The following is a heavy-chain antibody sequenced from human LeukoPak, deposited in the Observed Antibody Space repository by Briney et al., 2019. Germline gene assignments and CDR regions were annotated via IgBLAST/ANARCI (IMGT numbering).Heavy chain of an antibody. CDR2: IYHSGST. J-gene: IGHJ5*02. CDR1: GYSISRGYS. CDR3: ARIAVPGGWFDP. D-gene: IGHD1-1*01. Sequence: SETLSLTCTVSGYSISRGYSWGWIRQPPGKGLEWIGSIYHSGSTYSNPSLKSRVTISVDTSKNQFSLKLSSVTAADTAVYYCARIAVPGGWFDPWGQGTLVTVSS. V-gene: IGHV4-38-2*02.